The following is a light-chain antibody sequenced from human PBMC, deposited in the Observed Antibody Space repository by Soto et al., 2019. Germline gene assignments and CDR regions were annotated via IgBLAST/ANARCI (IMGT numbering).Light chain of an antibody. CDR3: LQDINYPWT. V-gene: IGKV1-6*01. CDR1: QGIGNA. J-gene: IGKJ1*01. Sequence: IQMTQSPSCLSSSVADIFTISCRASQGIGNALGWYQQKPGKPPKVLIYGASNLQSGVPPRFSGSGSGTDFTLAISSLQPEDSATYYCLQDINYPWTFGQGTKVDIK. CDR2: GAS.